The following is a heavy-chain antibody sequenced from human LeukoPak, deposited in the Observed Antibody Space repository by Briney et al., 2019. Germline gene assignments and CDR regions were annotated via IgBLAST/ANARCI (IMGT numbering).Heavy chain of an antibody. Sequence: GGSLGLSCAASGFIFSDYYMNWIRQAPGKGLEWVSHINGGGTTKYYADSVRGRFTLSRDNAKNTLYLQMNNLRAEDTAVYYCTRGVFSDVWGTGTTVTVSS. V-gene: IGHV3-11*01. CDR2: INGGGTTK. J-gene: IGHJ6*04. CDR3: TRGVFSDV. CDR1: GFIFSDYY.